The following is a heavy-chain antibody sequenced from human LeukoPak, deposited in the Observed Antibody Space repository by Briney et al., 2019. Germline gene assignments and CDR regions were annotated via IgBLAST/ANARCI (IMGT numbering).Heavy chain of an antibody. V-gene: IGHV4-61*05. D-gene: IGHD1-26*01. Sequence: PSQTLSLTCTVSGGSISSSYYYWGWIRQPPGKGLEWIGYIYYSGSTNYNPSLKSRVTISVDTSKNQFSLKLSSVTAADTAVYYCARAAYSGSYHSDYWGQGTLVTVSS. J-gene: IGHJ4*02. CDR2: IYYSGST. CDR1: GGSISSSYYY. CDR3: ARAAYSGSYHSDY.